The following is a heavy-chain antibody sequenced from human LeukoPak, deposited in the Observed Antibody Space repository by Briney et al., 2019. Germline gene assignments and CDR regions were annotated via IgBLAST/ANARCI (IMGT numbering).Heavy chain of an antibody. V-gene: IGHV3-66*01. J-gene: IGHJ4*02. CDR3: ARGYSYGYIRY. D-gene: IGHD5-18*01. Sequence: GGSLRLSCAASGFTVSSNYMDWVRQAPGKGLEWVSVIYDGGSTDYADSVKGRFTISRDNSKNMLYLQMNSLRAEDTAVYYCARGYSYGYIRYWGQGTLVTVSS. CDR1: GFTVSSNY. CDR2: IYDGGST.